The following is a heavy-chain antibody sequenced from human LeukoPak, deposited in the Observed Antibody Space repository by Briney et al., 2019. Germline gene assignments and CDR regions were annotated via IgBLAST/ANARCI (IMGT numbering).Heavy chain of an antibody. D-gene: IGHD1-14*01. V-gene: IGHV3-53*01. J-gene: IGHJ4*02. CDR2: IYSGGST. CDR3: ARDKDRTLDY. Sequence: GGSLRLSCAASGFTVSSSYMSWVRQAPGQGLEWVSIIYSGGSTYYADSVRGRFTISRDNSKNTLYLQMRSLRAEDTAVYYCARDKDRTLDYWGQGTLVTVSS. CDR1: GFTVSSSY.